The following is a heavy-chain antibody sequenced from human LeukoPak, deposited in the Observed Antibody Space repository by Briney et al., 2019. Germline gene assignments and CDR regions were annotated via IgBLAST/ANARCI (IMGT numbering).Heavy chain of an antibody. J-gene: IGHJ4*02. CDR1: VFTFGSSG. Sequence: GGSLRLSWAASVFTFGSSGMSWVRQAAGKRPGCVSGISGSGVSTYYADSVKGRFTISGDNSKNTLYLQINSLRADDPAVYYCAKDRAIVGPTYFDYWGQGTLVTVSS. D-gene: IGHD1-26*01. CDR2: ISGSGVST. V-gene: IGHV3-23*01. CDR3: AKDRAIVGPTYFDY.